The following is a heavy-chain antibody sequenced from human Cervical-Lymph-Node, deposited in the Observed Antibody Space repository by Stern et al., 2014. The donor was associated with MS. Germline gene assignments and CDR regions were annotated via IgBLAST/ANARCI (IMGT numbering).Heavy chain of an antibody. CDR1: GYTFTGHY. V-gene: IGHV1-2*06. Sequence: LQLVESGAEVKKSGASVTVSCKASGYTFTGHYIHWVRQAPGQGLEWMGRIDPNSGATNSAPKFQGRVTMTRDTSVSAAYMDLTRLTSDDTAIYYCARDWGSGWFSDGFDVWGHGTMVTVSS. J-gene: IGHJ3*01. CDR3: ARDWGSGWFSDGFDV. D-gene: IGHD6-19*01. CDR2: IDPNSGAT.